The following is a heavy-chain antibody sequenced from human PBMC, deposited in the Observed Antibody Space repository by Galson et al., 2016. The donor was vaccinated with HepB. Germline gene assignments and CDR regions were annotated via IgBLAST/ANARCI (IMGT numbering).Heavy chain of an antibody. D-gene: IGHD3-3*01. CDR3: TALLQDFWSGYKDAFDY. CDR1: GFTFDDYA. CDR2: VTWSSDRI. V-gene: IGHV3-9*01. Sequence: SLRLSCATSGFTFDDYAMHWVRQAPGKGLEWVSGVTWSSDRIGYADSVKGRFSVSRDNRKRTLYLQMDSLRPDDTARYFCTALLQDFWSGYKDAFDYWGHGTMVVVS. J-gene: IGHJ3*01.